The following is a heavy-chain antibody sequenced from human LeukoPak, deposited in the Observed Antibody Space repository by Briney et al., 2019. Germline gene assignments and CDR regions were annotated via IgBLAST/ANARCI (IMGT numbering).Heavy chain of an antibody. V-gene: IGHV3-66*02. Sequence: WGSLRLSCAASGFTVNSNYMSWVRQAPGKGLEWVSIIYSGGTIYYADSVKGRFTISRDSSKNALYLQMNSLRAEDTAVYYCARQGNGDYPNWFDPWAQGTLVTVSS. J-gene: IGHJ5*02. D-gene: IGHD4-17*01. CDR3: ARQGNGDYPNWFDP. CDR1: GFTVNSNY. CDR2: IYSGGTI.